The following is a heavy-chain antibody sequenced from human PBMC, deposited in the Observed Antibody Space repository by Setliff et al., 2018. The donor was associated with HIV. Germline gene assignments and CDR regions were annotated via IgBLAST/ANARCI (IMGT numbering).Heavy chain of an antibody. CDR2: IHYSGST. J-gene: IGHJ3*02. CDR1: GGSIRSH. Sequence: NPSETLSLTCSVSGGSIRSHWSWIRQPPGKGLEWVGYIHYSGSTKYNSSLKRRVTMSIDTSKNQFSLKLSSATAADTAIYYCARVGRVESAFDIWGQGAMVTVSS. D-gene: IGHD2-15*01. CDR3: ARVGRVESAFDI. V-gene: IGHV4-59*11.